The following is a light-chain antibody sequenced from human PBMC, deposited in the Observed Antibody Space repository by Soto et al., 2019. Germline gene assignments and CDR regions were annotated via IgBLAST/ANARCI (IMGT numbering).Light chain of an antibody. CDR1: QSITAC. CDR2: AES. Sequence: PLTQPPSSLSAPVEARVTITSGASQSITACLNWYQQKPGKAPMLLIYAESSLQSGVPSRFSGSGSGTDFTLTISSLQPEEFATYYCQQSYSTPRTFGQGPEVQIK. CDR3: QQSYSTPRT. J-gene: IGKJ1*01. V-gene: IGKV1-39*01.